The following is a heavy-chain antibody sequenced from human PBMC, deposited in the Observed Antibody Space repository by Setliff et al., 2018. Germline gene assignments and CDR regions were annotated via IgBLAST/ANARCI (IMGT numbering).Heavy chain of an antibody. CDR3: ARDRSVADYYDSSGPDAFDI. J-gene: IGHJ3*02. CDR2: ISSSSSYT. D-gene: IGHD3-22*01. V-gene: IGHV3-11*05. CDR1: GFTFSDYY. Sequence: AGGSLRLSCAASGFTFSDYYMSWIRQAPGKGLEWVSYISSSSSYTNYADSVKGRFTISRDNAKNSLYLQMNSLRAEDTAVYYCARDRSVADYYDSSGPDAFDIWGQGTMVTVSS.